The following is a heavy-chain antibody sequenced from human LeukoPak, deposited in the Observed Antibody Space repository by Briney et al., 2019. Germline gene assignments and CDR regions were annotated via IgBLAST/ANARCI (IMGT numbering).Heavy chain of an antibody. CDR3: ARDTEYGSGSYYSDY. J-gene: IGHJ4*02. CDR2: ISAYNGNT. Sequence: ASVKVSCKASGYTFTSSGISWVRQAPGQGLEWMGWISAYNGNTNYAQKLQGRVTMTTDTSTSTAYMELRSLRSDDTAVYYCARDTEYGSGSYYSDYWGQGTLVTVSS. D-gene: IGHD3-10*01. V-gene: IGHV1-18*01. CDR1: GYTFTSSG.